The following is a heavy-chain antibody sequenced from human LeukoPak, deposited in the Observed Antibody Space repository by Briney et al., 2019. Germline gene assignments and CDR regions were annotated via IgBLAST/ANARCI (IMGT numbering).Heavy chain of an antibody. V-gene: IGHV3-53*01. D-gene: IGHD2-15*01. J-gene: IGHJ6*02. CDR3: ASQYCSGGSCYSYYYYGMDV. CDR1: GFTVSSNY. Sequence: GGSLRLSCAASGFTVSSNYMSWVRQAPGKGLEWVSVIYSGGSTYYADSVKGRFTISRDNSKNTLYLQMNSLRAEDTAVYYCASQYCSGGSCYSYYYYGMDVWGQGTAVTVSS. CDR2: IYSGGST.